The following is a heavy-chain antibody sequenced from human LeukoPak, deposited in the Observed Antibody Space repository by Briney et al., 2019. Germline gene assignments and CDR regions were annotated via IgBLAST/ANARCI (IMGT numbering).Heavy chain of an antibody. CDR3: ARVRGPRGYYLWY. CDR1: GYTFTSYD. V-gene: IGHV1-8*01. D-gene: IGHD3-22*01. Sequence: ASVKVSCKASGYTFTSYDINWVRQATGQGLEWTGWMNPNSGNTGYAQKFQGRVTMTRNTSISTAYMELSSLRSEDTAVYYCARVRGPRGYYLWYWGQGTLVTVSS. J-gene: IGHJ4*02. CDR2: MNPNSGNT.